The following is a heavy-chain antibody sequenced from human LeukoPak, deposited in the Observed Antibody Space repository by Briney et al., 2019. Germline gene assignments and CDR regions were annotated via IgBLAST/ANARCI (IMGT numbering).Heavy chain of an antibody. CDR3: ARDQGPIDAFDI. CDR1: GGTFSSYA. J-gene: IGHJ3*02. CDR2: IIPIFGIA. Sequence: SVKVSCKASGGTFSSYAISWVRQAPGQGLEWMGGIIPIFGIANYAQKFQGRVTITTDESTSTAYMELSSLRSEDTAVYYCARDQGPIDAFDIWGQGTMVTVSS. V-gene: IGHV1-69*05.